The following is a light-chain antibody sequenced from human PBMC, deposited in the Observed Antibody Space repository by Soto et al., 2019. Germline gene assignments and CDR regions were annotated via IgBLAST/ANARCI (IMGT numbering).Light chain of an antibody. Sequence: QSVLTQPPSASGTPGQGVTISCSGSSSNIGTNSVNWYQCLPGTAPRLLIYSHGQRPSGVPDRFSVSKSGTSASLAISGRQSVDEADYYCAAWDASLSAYVFGTGTKVTVL. CDR3: AAWDASLSAYV. V-gene: IGLV1-44*01. J-gene: IGLJ1*01. CDR1: SSNIGTNS. CDR2: SHG.